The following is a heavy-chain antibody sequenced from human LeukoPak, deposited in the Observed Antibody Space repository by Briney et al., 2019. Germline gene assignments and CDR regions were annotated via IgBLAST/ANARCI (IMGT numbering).Heavy chain of an antibody. CDR3: ARDSPDYGGKGFDY. CDR2: ISGSGGNT. Sequence: GGSLRLSCAASGFTFSSSAMTWVRQAPGKGLEWVSGISGSGGNTYYADSVKGRFTISRDNSKNTLSLQMNSLRAEDTAVYYCARDSPDYGGKGFDYWGQGTLVTVSS. D-gene: IGHD4-23*01. J-gene: IGHJ4*02. CDR1: GFTFSSSA. V-gene: IGHV3-23*01.